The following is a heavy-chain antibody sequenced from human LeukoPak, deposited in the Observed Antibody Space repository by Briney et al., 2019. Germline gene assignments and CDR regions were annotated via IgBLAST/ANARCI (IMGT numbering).Heavy chain of an antibody. CDR1: GFTFSSYS. Sequence: PGGSLRLSCAASGFTFSSYSMNWVRQAPGKGLEWVSSISSSSSYIYYADSVKGRFTISRDNAKNSLYLQMNSLRAEDTAVYYCAKDLPSYYYDSSGYILFDYWGQGTLVTVSS. D-gene: IGHD3-22*01. CDR3: AKDLPSYYYDSSGYILFDY. CDR2: ISSSSSYI. J-gene: IGHJ4*02. V-gene: IGHV3-21*04.